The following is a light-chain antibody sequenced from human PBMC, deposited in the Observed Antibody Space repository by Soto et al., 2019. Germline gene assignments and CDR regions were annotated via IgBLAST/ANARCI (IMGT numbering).Light chain of an antibody. V-gene: IGKV1-17*01. Sequence: DIQMTQSPSSLSASVGDRVTITCRASQGIRDALGWYQQKPGKAPKRLIYAASSLQSGVPSRFSGSGSGTEFTLTISSRQPEVLATYYCLQHTSYPQTYGQGTKVETK. J-gene: IGKJ1*01. CDR2: AAS. CDR1: QGIRDA. CDR3: LQHTSYPQT.